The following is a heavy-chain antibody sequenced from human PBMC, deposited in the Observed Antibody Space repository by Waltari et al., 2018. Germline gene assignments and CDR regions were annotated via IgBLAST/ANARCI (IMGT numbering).Heavy chain of an antibody. CDR3: ARQRGYYFDY. J-gene: IGHJ4*02. Sequence: EVQLVQSGAEVKKPGASLTNSCTGTGYSFTTSWIGRLRQMPGKGLEWMGIIYPGDSDTRYSPSFQGQVTISADKSISTAYLQWSSLKASDTAMYYCARQRGYYFDYWGQGTLVTVSS. V-gene: IGHV5-51*01. CDR1: GYSFTTSW. CDR2: IYPGDSDT.